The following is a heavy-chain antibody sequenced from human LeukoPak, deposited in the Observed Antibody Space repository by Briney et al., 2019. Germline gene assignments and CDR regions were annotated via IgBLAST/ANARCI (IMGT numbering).Heavy chain of an antibody. D-gene: IGHD6-13*01. CDR1: GGSISSYY. CDR3: ASATEQLVPEKHAFDI. CDR2: IYTSGST. V-gene: IGHV4-4*07. J-gene: IGHJ3*02. Sequence: SETLSLTCTVSGGSISSYYWSWIRQPAGKGLEWIWRIYTSGSTNYNPSLKSRVTMSVDTSKNQFSLQQQSLPAAATALYYCASATEQLVPEKHAFDIWGQGTMVSVSS.